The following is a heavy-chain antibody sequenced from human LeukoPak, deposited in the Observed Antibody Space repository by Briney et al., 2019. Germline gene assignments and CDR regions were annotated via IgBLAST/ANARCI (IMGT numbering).Heavy chain of an antibody. CDR3: ARDLTEGKNDAFDI. V-gene: IGHV4-31*03. J-gene: IGHJ3*02. Sequence: SETLSLTCTVSGGSISSGGYYWSWIRQHPGKGLEWIGYIYYSGSTHYNPSLKSRVTISVDTSKNQFSLKLSSVTAADTAVYYCARDLTEGKNDAFDIWGQGTMVTVSS. CDR2: IYYSGST. CDR1: GGSISSGGYY.